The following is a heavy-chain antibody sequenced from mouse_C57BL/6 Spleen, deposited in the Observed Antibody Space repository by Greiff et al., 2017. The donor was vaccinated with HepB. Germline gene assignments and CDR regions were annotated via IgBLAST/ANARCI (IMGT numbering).Heavy chain of an antibody. D-gene: IGHD2-5*01. CDR1: GYTFTSYW. J-gene: IGHJ3*01. Sequence: VQLQQSGAELVRPGSSVKLSCKASGYTFTSYWMHWVKQRPIQGLEWIGNIDPSDSETHYNQKFKDKATLTVDKSSSTAYMQLSSLTSEDSAVYYCARLYYSNYEGRFAYWGQGTLVTVSA. CDR2: IDPSDSET. V-gene: IGHV1-52*01. CDR3: ARLYYSNYEGRFAY.